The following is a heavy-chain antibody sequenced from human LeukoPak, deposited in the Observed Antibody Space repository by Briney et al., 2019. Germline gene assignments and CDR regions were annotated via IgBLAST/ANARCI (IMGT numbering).Heavy chain of an antibody. D-gene: IGHD3-3*01. V-gene: IGHV4-34*01. CDR2: ISHSGTT. J-gene: IGHJ6*03. CDR3: ARELRFLEWESDYMDV. CDR1: GGSFSDYQ. Sequence: SETLSLTCAVSGGSFSDYQWNWIRQSPGKGLEWIGEISHSGTTTYNPSLKSRVTISVDTSKNQFSLKLRSVTAADTAVYYCARELRFLEWESDYMDVWGKGTTVTVSS.